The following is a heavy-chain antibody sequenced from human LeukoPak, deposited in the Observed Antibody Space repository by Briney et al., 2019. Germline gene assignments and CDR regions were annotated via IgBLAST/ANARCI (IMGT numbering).Heavy chain of an antibody. CDR3: ARADCSSTSCSGV. Sequence: PSETLSLTCGVFGGSFSGSYWSWLRQPPGKGLEWIGEISHSGSISYNSSIKSRVTISVETSKNQFSLRLRSVTAADTAVYYCARADCSSTSCSGVWGQGTTVTVSS. V-gene: IGHV4-34*01. CDR2: ISHSGSI. D-gene: IGHD2-2*01. J-gene: IGHJ6*02. CDR1: GGSFSGSY.